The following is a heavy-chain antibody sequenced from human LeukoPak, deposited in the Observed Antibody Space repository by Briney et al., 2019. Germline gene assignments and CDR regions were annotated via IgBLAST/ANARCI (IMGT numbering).Heavy chain of an antibody. J-gene: IGHJ4*02. V-gene: IGHV4-59*01. Sequence: PSETLSLTCTVSGGSISGYYWSWIRQPPGKELEWIGYIYESGSTDYNPSLRSRVTISRDTSKNQVSLKLTSVTTADTAVYYCARARARTTTFDYWGQGTLVTVSS. CDR2: IYESGST. D-gene: IGHD1-7*01. CDR3: ARARARTTTFDY. CDR1: GGSISGYY.